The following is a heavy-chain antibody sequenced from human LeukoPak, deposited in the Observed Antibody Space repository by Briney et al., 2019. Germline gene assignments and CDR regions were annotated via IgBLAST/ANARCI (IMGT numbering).Heavy chain of an antibody. D-gene: IGHD2-2*01. Sequence: PGGSLRLSCAASGFTFSSYGMHWVRQAPGKGLVWVAFIRYDGSNKYYADSVKGRFTISRDNSKNTLYLQMNSLRAEDTAVYYCAKGPTYCSSTSCYYMDVWGKGTTVTVSS. CDR3: AKGPTYCSSTSCYYMDV. CDR2: IRYDGSNK. J-gene: IGHJ6*03. CDR1: GFTFSSYG. V-gene: IGHV3-30*02.